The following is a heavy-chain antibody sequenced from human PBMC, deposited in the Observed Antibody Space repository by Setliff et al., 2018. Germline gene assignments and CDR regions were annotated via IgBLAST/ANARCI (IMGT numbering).Heavy chain of an antibody. CDR3: ATVEAITIAAAGTTIFDY. J-gene: IGHJ4*02. V-gene: IGHV1-24*01. D-gene: IGHD6-13*01. Sequence: ASVKVSCKVSGYTLTELSRHWVRQAPGKGLEWMGGFDPEDGETIYAQKFQGRVTMTEDTSTDTAYMELSSLRSEDTAVYYCATVEAITIAAAGTTIFDYWGQGTLVTVSS. CDR2: FDPEDGET. CDR1: GYTLTELS.